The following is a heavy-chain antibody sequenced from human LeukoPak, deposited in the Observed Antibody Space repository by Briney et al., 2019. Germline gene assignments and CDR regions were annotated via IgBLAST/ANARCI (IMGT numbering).Heavy chain of an antibody. CDR1: GFTINNYA. Sequence: GGSLRLSCAASGFTINNYAMNWVRQAPGNGLVWVSVISGHGGGTYYADSVKGRFTISRDNTKNTLYLQMNSLGAEDTAVYYCVRDKMMDDRGVGFDPWGQGTLVTVSS. CDR3: VRDKMMDDRGVGFDP. D-gene: IGHD1-1*01. J-gene: IGHJ5*02. CDR2: ISGHGGGT. V-gene: IGHV3-23*01.